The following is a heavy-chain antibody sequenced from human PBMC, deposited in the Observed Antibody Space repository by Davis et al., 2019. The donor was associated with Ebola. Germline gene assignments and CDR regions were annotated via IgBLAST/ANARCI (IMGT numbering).Heavy chain of an antibody. CDR3: VKDFWSDDPGY. D-gene: IGHD3-3*01. CDR1: GCTLTNYG. V-gene: IGHV1-18*04. J-gene: IGHJ4*02. CDR2: SYPSNGNT. Sequence: ASVKVSCKASGCTLTNYGVNRVRQAPGQGLEWMGWSYPSNGNTHYAQKLQGRVTMTTDTSTNTAYMELRSLTNDDTAMYYCVKDFWSDDPGYWGQGSLVTVTS.